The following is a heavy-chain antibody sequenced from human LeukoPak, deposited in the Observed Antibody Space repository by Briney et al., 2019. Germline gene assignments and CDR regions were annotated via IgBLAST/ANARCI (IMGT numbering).Heavy chain of an antibody. J-gene: IGHJ4*02. Sequence: SETLSLTCTVSGDSISSYYWSWIRQPPGKGLEWIGNIFYSGSPNYNPSLKSRVTTSFDTSKNQFSLRLSSVTAADTAVYYCARHLDYYGSGTYEFWGQGTLVTVSS. V-gene: IGHV4-59*08. CDR1: GDSISSYY. CDR2: IFYSGSP. CDR3: ARHLDYYGSGTYEF. D-gene: IGHD3-10*01.